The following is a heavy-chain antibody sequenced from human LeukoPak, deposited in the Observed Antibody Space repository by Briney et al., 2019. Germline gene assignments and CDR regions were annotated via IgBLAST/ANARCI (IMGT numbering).Heavy chain of an antibody. Sequence: SGGSLRLSCAASGFTFSYYDMSWVRQAPGKGLEWVASITLSGGSTFYADSVKGRFTISRDNSKNTLYLQMNSLRAEDTAVYYCAKEGPLEPAAFDYWGQGTLVTVSS. D-gene: IGHD2-2*01. V-gene: IGHV3-23*01. J-gene: IGHJ4*02. CDR1: GFTFSYYD. CDR2: ITLSGGST. CDR3: AKEGPLEPAAFDY.